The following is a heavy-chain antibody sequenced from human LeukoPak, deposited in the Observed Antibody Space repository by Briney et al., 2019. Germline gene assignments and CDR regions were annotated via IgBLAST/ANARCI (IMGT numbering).Heavy chain of an antibody. V-gene: IGHV4-59*01. CDR1: GGSISSYY. Sequence: SETLSLTCTVSGGSISSYYWSWIRQPPGKGLEWIGYIYYSGSTNYNPSLKSRVTISVDTSKNQFSLKLSSVTAADTAVYYCARSHPYDILTGYSAEYFQHWGQGTLVTVSS. D-gene: IGHD3-9*01. CDR2: IYYSGST. J-gene: IGHJ1*01. CDR3: ARSHPYDILTGYSAEYFQH.